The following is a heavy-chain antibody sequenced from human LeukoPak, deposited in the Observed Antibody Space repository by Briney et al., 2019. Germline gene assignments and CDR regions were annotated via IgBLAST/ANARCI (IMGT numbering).Heavy chain of an antibody. Sequence: ASVLVSCKASGYTFTGYGIAWVRQAPGEGLELVGWIAAYNGLTNYAQNLQDRLTLTRDTSTTTASMELRNLTSDDTAIYFCARSYGLEADYWGRGTLVTVSS. V-gene: IGHV1-18*01. J-gene: IGHJ4*02. D-gene: IGHD3-16*02. CDR1: GYTFTGYG. CDR3: ARSYGLEADY. CDR2: IAAYNGLT.